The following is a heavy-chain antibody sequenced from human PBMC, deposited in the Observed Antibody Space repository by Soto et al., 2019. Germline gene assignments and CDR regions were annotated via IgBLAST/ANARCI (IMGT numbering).Heavy chain of an antibody. D-gene: IGHD5-12*01. CDR1: GFTFSSYG. V-gene: IGHV3-33*01. Sequence: GGSLRLSCAASGFTFSSYGMHWVRQAPGKGLEWVAVIWYDGSNKYYADSVKGRFTISRDNSKNTLYLQMNSLRAEDTAVYYCARGYSGYDSPFDYWGQGTLVTVSS. CDR3: ARGYSGYDSPFDY. CDR2: IWYDGSNK. J-gene: IGHJ4*02.